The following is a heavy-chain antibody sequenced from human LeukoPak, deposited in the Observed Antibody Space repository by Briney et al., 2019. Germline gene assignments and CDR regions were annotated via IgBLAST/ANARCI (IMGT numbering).Heavy chain of an antibody. J-gene: IGHJ4*02. CDR3: GRVGYSYVSLDY. V-gene: IGHV1-69*05. Sequence: ASVKVSCKASGGTFSSYAISWVRQAPGQGLEWMGRVIPIFGTANYAQKFQGRVTITTDESTSTAYMELSSLRSENTAVYYCGRVGYSYVSLDYWGQGPLVPVSS. D-gene: IGHD5-18*01. CDR1: GGTFSSYA. CDR2: VIPIFGTA.